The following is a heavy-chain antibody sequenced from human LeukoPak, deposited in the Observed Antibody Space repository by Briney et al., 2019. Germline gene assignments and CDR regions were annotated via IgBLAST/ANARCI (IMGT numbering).Heavy chain of an antibody. Sequence: PSETLSLTCSVSGDSMSSSSYYWGWIRQPPGKGLEWIGSIYYSGTTHYNASLKSRVIISLDRSRTQSSLQVNSVTAADTAVYYCARHAVADSVTVFGVSPDVWGKGTTVTLFS. V-gene: IGHV4-39*01. CDR2: IYYSGTT. D-gene: IGHD3-3*01. CDR3: ARHAVADSVTVFGVSPDV. CDR1: GDSMSSSSYY. J-gene: IGHJ6*04.